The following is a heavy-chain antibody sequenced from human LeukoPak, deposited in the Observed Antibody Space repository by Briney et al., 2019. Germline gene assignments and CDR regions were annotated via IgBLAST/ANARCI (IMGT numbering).Heavy chain of an antibody. J-gene: IGHJ4*02. V-gene: IGHV4-59*01. Sequence: SETLSLTCTVSGGSISSYYWSWIRQPPGKGLEWIGYIYYSGSTNYNPSLKSRVTISVDTSKNQFSLKLSSVTAADTAVYYCARGGVTKKFDYWGQGTLVTVSS. CDR3: ARGGVTKKFDY. CDR2: IYYSGST. D-gene: IGHD2-21*02. CDR1: GGSISSYY.